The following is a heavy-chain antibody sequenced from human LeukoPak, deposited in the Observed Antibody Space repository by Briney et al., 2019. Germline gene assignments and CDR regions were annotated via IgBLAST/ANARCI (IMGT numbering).Heavy chain of an antibody. CDR2: IYDSGST. J-gene: IGHJ4*02. Sequence: PSETLSLTCTVSGGSFSSSSYYWAWIRQPPGKGLEWIGNIYDSGSTYYNPSLKSRVTISVDTSKNQFSLKLSSVTAADTAVYYCARQLHSSVWLHFDYWGQGTLVTVSP. D-gene: IGHD6-19*01. CDR3: ARQLHSSVWLHFDY. CDR1: GGSFSSSSYY. V-gene: IGHV4-39*01.